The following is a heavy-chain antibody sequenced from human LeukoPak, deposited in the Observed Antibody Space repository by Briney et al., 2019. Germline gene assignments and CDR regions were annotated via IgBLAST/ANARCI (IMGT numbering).Heavy chain of an antibody. Sequence: SETLSLTCSVSGASFSPNYWSWLRQPPGRGLEWIGYVFDSGSTNYNPSLKSRVTISVDTSTKQFSLRLSSVTAADTAVYYCARLYQQSKWRYYYYYMDVWGKGTAVTVSS. V-gene: IGHV4-59*01. CDR1: GASFSPNY. J-gene: IGHJ6*03. D-gene: IGHD6-13*01. CDR3: ARLYQQSKWRYYYYYMDV. CDR2: VFDSGST.